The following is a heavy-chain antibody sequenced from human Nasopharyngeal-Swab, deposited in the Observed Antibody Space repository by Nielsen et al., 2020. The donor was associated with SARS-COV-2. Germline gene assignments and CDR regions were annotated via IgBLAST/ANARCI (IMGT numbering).Heavy chain of an antibody. V-gene: IGHV4-34*01. Sequence: PGKGLEWTGEINHSGSTNYNPSLKSRVTISVDTSKNQFSLKLSSVTAADTAVYYCARIEDCSSTSCYDYFDYWGQGTLVTVSS. CDR2: INHSGST. D-gene: IGHD2-2*01. J-gene: IGHJ4*02. CDR3: ARIEDCSSTSCYDYFDY.